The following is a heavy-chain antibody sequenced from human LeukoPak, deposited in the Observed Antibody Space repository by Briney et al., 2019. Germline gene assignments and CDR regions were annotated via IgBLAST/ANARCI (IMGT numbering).Heavy chain of an antibody. J-gene: IGHJ5*02. Sequence: KPSETLSLTCTVSGGSISSYYWGWIRQPAGKGLEWIGRIYTSGSTNYNPSLKSRVTMSVDKSKNQFSLKLSSVTAADTAVYYCARDRGCSSTSCYAGIGWFDPWGQGTLVTVSS. D-gene: IGHD2-2*01. CDR1: GGSISSYY. CDR3: ARDRGCSSTSCYAGIGWFDP. CDR2: IYTSGST. V-gene: IGHV4-4*07.